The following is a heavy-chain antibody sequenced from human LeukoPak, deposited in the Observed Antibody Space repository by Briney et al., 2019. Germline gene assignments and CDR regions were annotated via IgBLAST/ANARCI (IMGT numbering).Heavy chain of an antibody. D-gene: IGHD5-18*01. CDR1: GYTFTSYY. CDR2: INPSGGST. CDR3: ARALYRGGYSYGSLFDP. V-gene: IGHV1-46*01. J-gene: IGHJ5*02. Sequence: GASVKVSCKASGYTFTSYYMHWVRQAPGQGLEWMGIINPSGGSTSYAQKFQGRVTMTRDMSTSTVYMELSSLRSEDTAVYYCARALYRGGYSYGSLFDPWGQGTLVTVSS.